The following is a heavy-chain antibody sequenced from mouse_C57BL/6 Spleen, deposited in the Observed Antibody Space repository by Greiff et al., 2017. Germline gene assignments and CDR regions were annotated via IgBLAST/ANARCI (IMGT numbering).Heavy chain of an antibody. CDR3: ARGDYYSNSWFAY. V-gene: IGHV5-4*03. CDR2: ISDGGSYT. D-gene: IGHD2-5*01. CDR1: GFTFSSYA. Sequence: EVKLVESGGGLVKPGGSLKLSCAASGFTFSSYAMSWVRQTPEKRLEWVATISDGGSYTYYPDNVKGRFTISRDNAKNNLYLQMSHLKSEDTAMYYCARGDYYSNSWFAYWGQGTLVTVSA. J-gene: IGHJ3*01.